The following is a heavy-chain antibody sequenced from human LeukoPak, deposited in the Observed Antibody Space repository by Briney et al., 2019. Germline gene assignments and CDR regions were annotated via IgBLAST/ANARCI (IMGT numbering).Heavy chain of an antibody. V-gene: IGHV4-4*07. D-gene: IGHD3-10*02. J-gene: IGHJ6*03. CDR3: AREGPVRYYYYYYMDV. CDR1: GGSISSYY. CDR2: IYTSGST. Sequence: PSETLSLTCTVSGGSISSYYWSWIRQPAGKGLEWTGRIYTSGSTNYNPSLKSRVTISVDTSKNQFSLKLSSVTAADTAVYYCAREGPVRYYYYYYMDVWGKGTTVTVSS.